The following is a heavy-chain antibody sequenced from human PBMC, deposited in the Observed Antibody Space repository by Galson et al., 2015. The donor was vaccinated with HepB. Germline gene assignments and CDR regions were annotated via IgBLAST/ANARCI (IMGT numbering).Heavy chain of an antibody. CDR3: AGAKESQLWLPAGY. V-gene: IGHV3-30-3*01. CDR2: ISYDGSYK. Sequence: LRLSCAASGFTFSTYAMHWVRQAPGKGLEWVTAISYDGSYKYYADSVKGRFTISRDNSKNTVYLQMDSLRAEDTAVFYCAGAKESQLWLPAGYWGQGTLVTVSS. CDR1: GFTFSTYA. J-gene: IGHJ4*02. D-gene: IGHD5-18*01.